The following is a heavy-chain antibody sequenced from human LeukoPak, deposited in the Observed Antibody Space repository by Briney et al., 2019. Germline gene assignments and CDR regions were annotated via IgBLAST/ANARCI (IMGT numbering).Heavy chain of an antibody. J-gene: IGHJ4*02. V-gene: IGHV4-34*01. Sequence: PSETLSLTCAVYGGSFSGYYWSWIRQPPGKGLEWIGEINHSGSTNYNPSLKSRVTISVDTSKNQFSLKLSSVTAADTAVYYCARALKYYYDSSFDYWGQGTLLTVSS. CDR3: ARALKYYYDSSFDY. CDR1: GGSFSGYY. CDR2: INHSGST. D-gene: IGHD3-22*01.